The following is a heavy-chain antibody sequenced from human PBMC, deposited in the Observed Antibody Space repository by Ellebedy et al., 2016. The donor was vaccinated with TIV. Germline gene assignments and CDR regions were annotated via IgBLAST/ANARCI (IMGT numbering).Heavy chain of an antibody. V-gene: IGHV5-51*01. CDR1: GYSFSKYW. CDR3: AVTRTKTAMDHFDY. CDR2: IYPGGSDT. D-gene: IGHD5-18*01. J-gene: IGHJ4*02. Sequence: GESPKISXKGSGYSFSKYWFAWVRQLPGKGPEWMGIIYPGGSDTRYSPSFQGQVTISADTSISTAYLQWSSLKASDNAMYFCAVTRTKTAMDHFDYWGQGTLVTVSS.